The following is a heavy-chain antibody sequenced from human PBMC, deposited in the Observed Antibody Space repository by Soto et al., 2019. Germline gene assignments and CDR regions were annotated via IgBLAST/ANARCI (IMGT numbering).Heavy chain of an antibody. D-gene: IGHD3-22*01. CDR1: GFSLSTSGMR. J-gene: IGHJ4*01. CDR3: ARMGGYYYDSSGYYSMVGYFDY. Sequence: SGPTLVNPTQTLTLTCTFSGFSLSTSGMRVSWIRQPPGKALEWLARIDWDDDKFYSTSLKARLTISKDTSKNQVVLTMTNMDPVDTATYYCARMGGYYYDSSGYYSMVGYFDYWGQEPWSPSPQ. V-gene: IGHV2-70*04. CDR2: IDWDDDK.